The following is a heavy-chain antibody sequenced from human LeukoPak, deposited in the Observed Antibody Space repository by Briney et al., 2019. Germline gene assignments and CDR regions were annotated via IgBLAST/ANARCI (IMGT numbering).Heavy chain of an antibody. CDR2: ISSSSSTI. CDR1: GFTFSSYS. D-gene: IGHD6-13*01. Sequence: GGSLRLSCAASGFTFSSYSMNWVRQAPGKGLEWVSYISSSSSTIYYADSVKGRFTISRDNAKNSLYLQMNSLRAEDTAVYYCARALPSSYYYFDYWGQGTLVTVSS. V-gene: IGHV3-48*01. J-gene: IGHJ4*02. CDR3: ARALPSSYYYFDY.